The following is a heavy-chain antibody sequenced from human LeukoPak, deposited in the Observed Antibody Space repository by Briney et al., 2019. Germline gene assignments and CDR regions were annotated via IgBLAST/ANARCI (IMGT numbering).Heavy chain of an antibody. CDR1: GGSISSYY. CDR3: ARGSSSWYVYYYYYMDV. CDR2: IYYSGST. D-gene: IGHD6-13*01. Sequence: SETLSLTCTLSGGSISSYYWSWLRQPPRKGLEWIGYIYYSGSTNYHPSLKSRVTISVDTSKTQFTLKLSSVTAADTAVYYCARGSSSWYVYYYYYMDVWGKGTTVTVSS. V-gene: IGHV4-59*01. J-gene: IGHJ6*03.